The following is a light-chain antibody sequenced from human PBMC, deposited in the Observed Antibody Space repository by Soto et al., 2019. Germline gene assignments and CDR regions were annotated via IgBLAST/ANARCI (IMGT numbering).Light chain of an antibody. Sequence: ESVLTQSPGTLSLSPGERATLSCRASQSVSNSYFAWYRQKPGQAPRLLIYGISSRATGIPDRFSGSGSGTDFTLTISRLEPEDFVVYYCQQYSSLPHTFGQGTKLEVK. CDR3: QQYSSLPHT. CDR1: QSVSNSY. V-gene: IGKV3-20*01. J-gene: IGKJ2*01. CDR2: GIS.